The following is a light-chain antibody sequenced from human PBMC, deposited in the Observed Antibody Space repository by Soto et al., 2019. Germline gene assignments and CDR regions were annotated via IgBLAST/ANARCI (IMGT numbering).Light chain of an antibody. CDR2: GVT. CDR3: SSYTSSTTVV. J-gene: IGLJ2*01. CDR1: SSDVGGYNF. Sequence: QSVLTQPTSVSGSPGQSITISCTGTSSDVGGYNFVSWYQQHPGKAPKLIIYGVTNRPSGVSNRFSGSKSVNTASLTISGLQAEDEATFYCSSYTSSTTVVFGGGTKLTVL. V-gene: IGLV2-14*01.